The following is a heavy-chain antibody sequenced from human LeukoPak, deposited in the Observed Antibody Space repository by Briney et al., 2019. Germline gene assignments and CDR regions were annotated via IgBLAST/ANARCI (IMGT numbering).Heavy chain of an antibody. D-gene: IGHD3-10*01. J-gene: IGHJ6*03. Sequence: SETLSLTCTVSGGSISSSSYYWGWIRQPPGTGLEWIGEIYHSGSTNYNPSLKSRVTISVDNSKNQFSLKLSSVTAADTAVYYCARSDYYGSGPYYMDVWGKGTTVTVSS. CDR2: IYHSGST. CDR3: ARSDYYGSGPYYMDV. V-gene: IGHV4-39*07. CDR1: GGSISSSSYY.